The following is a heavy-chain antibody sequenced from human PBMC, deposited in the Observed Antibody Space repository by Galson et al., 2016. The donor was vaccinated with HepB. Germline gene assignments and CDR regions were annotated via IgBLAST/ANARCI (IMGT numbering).Heavy chain of an antibody. V-gene: IGHV4-39*01. D-gene: IGHD4-17*01. Sequence: SETLSLTCTVSGDSVNSRFYYWGWIRQPPGKGLEWIGSSHSSGSTNYSPSLKRRATLSVDTSKDQFSLPLNSVTAADTAVYYCARHVGYLTTVTNAAFDIWGQGTMVTVSS. CDR1: GDSVNSRFYY. CDR3: ARHVGYLTTVTNAAFDI. CDR2: SHSSGST. J-gene: IGHJ3*02.